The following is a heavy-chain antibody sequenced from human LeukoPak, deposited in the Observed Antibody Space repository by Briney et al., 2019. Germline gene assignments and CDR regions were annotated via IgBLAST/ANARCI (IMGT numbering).Heavy chain of an antibody. CDR3: ARNLTLNC. J-gene: IGHJ4*02. Sequence: HPGGFLRLSCAASGFTFSSYSMNWVRQAPGKGLEWVSYISSSSSTIYYADSVKGRFTISRDNAKNSLYLQMNSLRAEDTAVYYCARNLTLNCWGQGTLVTVSS. CDR1: GFTFSSYS. V-gene: IGHV3-48*01. CDR2: ISSSSSTI.